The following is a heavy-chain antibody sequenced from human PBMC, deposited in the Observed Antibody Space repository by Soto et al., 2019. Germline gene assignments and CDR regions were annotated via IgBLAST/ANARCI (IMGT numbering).Heavy chain of an antibody. Sequence: VGSQSLSWGAAGFTFNTYGMNWVRQAPGKGLEWVAVIWYDGSQKYYADSVKGRFTISRDNSKNTLYLQMNSLRVEDTAVYFCARVDCTGNNCRPYYYYDMDVWGQGTTVTVSS. CDR2: IWYDGSQK. V-gene: IGHV3-33*01. CDR3: ARVDCTGNNCRPYYYYDMDV. J-gene: IGHJ6*02. D-gene: IGHD2-8*02. CDR1: GFTFNTYG.